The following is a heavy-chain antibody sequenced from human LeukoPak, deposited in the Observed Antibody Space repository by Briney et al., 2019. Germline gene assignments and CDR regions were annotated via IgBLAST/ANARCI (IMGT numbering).Heavy chain of an antibody. CDR2: ISGSGLTT. Sequence: TGGSQRLFCAASGFTFSSYAMSWVRQVPGKGLEWVSGISGSGLTTFSADSLMGRFTISRDNSENTLFLQMNGLRAEDTAIYYCAKDGKYDSSGYFYDGYFDSWGQGTLVTVSS. J-gene: IGHJ4*02. D-gene: IGHD3-22*01. CDR1: GFTFSSYA. CDR3: AKDGKYDSSGYFYDGYFDS. V-gene: IGHV3-23*01.